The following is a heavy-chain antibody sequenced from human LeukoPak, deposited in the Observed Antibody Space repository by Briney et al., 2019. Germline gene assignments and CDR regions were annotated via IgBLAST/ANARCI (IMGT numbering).Heavy chain of an antibody. V-gene: IGHV3-21*01. D-gene: IGHD3-22*01. CDR1: GFTFSSYS. CDR3: ARLGVVDSSAYSPDAFGY. Sequence: PGGSLRLSCAASGFTFSSYSMNWVRQAPGKGLEWVSCISSSSGYIYYADSVKGRFTISRDNAKISAYLQMNSLRAEDTAGYYCARLGVVDSSAYSPDAFGYWGQGTLVTVSS. CDR2: ISSSSGYI. J-gene: IGHJ4*02.